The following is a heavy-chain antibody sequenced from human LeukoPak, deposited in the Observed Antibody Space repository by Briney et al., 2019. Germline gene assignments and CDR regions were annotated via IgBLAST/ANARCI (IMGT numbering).Heavy chain of an antibody. CDR1: GGTFSSYA. J-gene: IGHJ4*02. CDR3: AINGGQWEQFDS. D-gene: IGHD1-26*01. V-gene: IGHV1-69*06. CDR2: IIPIFGTT. Sequence: ASVKVSCKASGGTFSSYAISWVRQAPGQGLEWMGGIIPIFGTTNYAQKFQDRVTITADKSTSTAYMELSSLRSEDTAVFYCAINGGQWEQFDSWGQGTLVTVSS.